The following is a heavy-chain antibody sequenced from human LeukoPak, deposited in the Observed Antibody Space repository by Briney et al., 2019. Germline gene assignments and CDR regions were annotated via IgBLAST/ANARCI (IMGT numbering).Heavy chain of an antibody. CDR1: GFTFSSYG. V-gene: IGHV3-30*02. Sequence: PGGSLRLSCAASGFTFSSYGVHWVRQAPGKGLEWVEFIRHDGSNEYYADSVKGRFTISRDNSKNTLYLQMSSLRAEDTAVYYCAKDWEAKAAVAQYYFDYWGQGTLVTVSS. CDR3: AKDWEAKAAVAQYYFDY. CDR2: IRHDGSNE. J-gene: IGHJ4*02. D-gene: IGHD6-13*01.